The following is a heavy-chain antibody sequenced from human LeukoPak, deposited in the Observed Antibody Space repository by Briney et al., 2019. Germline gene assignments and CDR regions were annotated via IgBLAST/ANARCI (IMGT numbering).Heavy chain of an antibody. D-gene: IGHD3-16*01. Sequence: ASVKVSCKASGYTFTINHIHWVRQAPGQGLEWMGIINPSGDSTTYAQNFQGRVTMTRDTSTSTVYMELRSLRSEDTAIYYCAKLATSDTGETYWGQGTLVTVSS. CDR3: AKLATSDTGETY. CDR2: INPSGDST. J-gene: IGHJ4*02. CDR1: GYTFTINH. V-gene: IGHV1-46*01.